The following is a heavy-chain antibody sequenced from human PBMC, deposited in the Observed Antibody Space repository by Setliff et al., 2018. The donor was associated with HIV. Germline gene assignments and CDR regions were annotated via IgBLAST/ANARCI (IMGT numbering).Heavy chain of an antibody. CDR2: IYSSGST. CDR1: GGSISGYY. V-gene: IGHV4-4*09. Sequence: PSETLSLTCSVSGGSISGYYWTWIRQPPGKGLEWIGYIYSSGSTNYNPSLKSRVTISVDTSKNQFSLKLSSVTAADTAVYYCAREHFWSGYYSYDAFGIWGQGTMVTVSS. J-gene: IGHJ3*02. CDR3: AREHFWSGYYSYDAFGI. D-gene: IGHD3-3*02.